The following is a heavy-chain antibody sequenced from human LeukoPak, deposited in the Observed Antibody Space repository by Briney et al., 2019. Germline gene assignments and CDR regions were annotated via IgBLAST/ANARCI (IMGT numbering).Heavy chain of an antibody. CDR1: GGTFSSYA. D-gene: IGHD3-22*01. CDR2: IIPIFGTA. V-gene: IGHV1-69*13. Sequence: SVKVSCKASGGTFSSYAISWVRQAPGQGLEWMGGIIPIFGTANYAQKFQGRVTITADESTSTAYMELSSLRSEDTAVYYCARANTPHYYDSSGRFDYWGQGTLVTVSS. J-gene: IGHJ4*02. CDR3: ARANTPHYYDSSGRFDY.